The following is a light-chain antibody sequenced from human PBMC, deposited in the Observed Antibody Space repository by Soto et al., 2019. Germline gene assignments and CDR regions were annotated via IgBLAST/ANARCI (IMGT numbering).Light chain of an antibody. V-gene: IGLV1-40*01. CDR3: QSYDSSLSVV. J-gene: IGLJ1*01. Sequence: QSVLTQPPSGSWAPGQRVTISCTGSSSNIGAGYDVHWYQQLPGTAPKLLIYGNSNRPSGVPDRFSGSKSGSSASLAITGLQAEDEADYYCQSYDSSLSVVFGTGTKLTLL. CDR2: GNS. CDR1: SSNIGAGYD.